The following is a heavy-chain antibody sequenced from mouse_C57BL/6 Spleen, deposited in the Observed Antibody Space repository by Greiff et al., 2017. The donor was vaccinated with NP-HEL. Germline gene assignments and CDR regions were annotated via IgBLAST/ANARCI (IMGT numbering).Heavy chain of an antibody. Sequence: EVQVVESGPGLVKPSQSLSLTCSVTGYSITSGYYWNWIRQFPGNKLEWMGYISYDGSNNYNPSLKNRISITRDTSKNQFFLKLNSVTTEDTATYYCANYDYDVGGFDYWGQGTTLTVSS. D-gene: IGHD2-4*01. CDR3: ANYDYDVGGFDY. CDR2: ISYDGSN. J-gene: IGHJ2*01. CDR1: GYSITSGYY. V-gene: IGHV3-6*01.